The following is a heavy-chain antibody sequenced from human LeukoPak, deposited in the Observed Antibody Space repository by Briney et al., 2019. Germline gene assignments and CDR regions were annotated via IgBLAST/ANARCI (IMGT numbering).Heavy chain of an antibody. J-gene: IGHJ5*02. CDR2: MNPNSGNT. CDR3: ARGLGSSSWYVWFDP. V-gene: IGHV1-8*03. CDR1: GYTFTGYY. D-gene: IGHD6-13*01. Sequence: GASVKVSCKASGYTFTGYYMHWVRQAPGQGLEWMGWMNPNSGNTGYAQKFQGRVTITRNTSISTAYMELSSLRSEDTAVYYCARGLGSSSWYVWFDPWGQGTLVTVSS.